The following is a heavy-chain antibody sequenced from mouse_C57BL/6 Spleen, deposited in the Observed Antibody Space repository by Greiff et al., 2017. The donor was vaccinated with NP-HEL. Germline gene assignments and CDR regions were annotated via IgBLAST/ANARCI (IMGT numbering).Heavy chain of an antibody. CDR2: ISDGGSYT. CDR1: GFTFSSYA. Sequence: DVHLVESGGGLVKPGGSLKLSCAASGFTFSSYAMSWVRQTPEKRLEWVATISDGGSYTYYPDNVKGRFTISRDNAKNNLYLQMSHLKSEDTAMYYCARGYYGYDDGVPWFAYWGQGTLVTVSA. J-gene: IGHJ3*01. V-gene: IGHV5-4*01. CDR3: ARGYYGYDDGVPWFAY. D-gene: IGHD2-2*01.